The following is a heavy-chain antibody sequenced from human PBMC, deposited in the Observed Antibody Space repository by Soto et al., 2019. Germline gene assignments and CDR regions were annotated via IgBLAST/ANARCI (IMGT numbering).Heavy chain of an antibody. CDR2: ISSNGGST. J-gene: IGHJ4*02. V-gene: IGHV3-64*01. CDR3: ARCRSAEEWLVAYFYY. D-gene: IGHD6-19*01. CDR1: GFTFSSYA. Sequence: GGSLRLSCAASGFTFSSYAMHWVRQAPGKGLEYVSAISSNGGSTYYANSVKGRFTISRDNSKNTLYLQMGSLRAEDMAVYYCARCRSAEEWLVAYFYYCAQGTLVLVSS.